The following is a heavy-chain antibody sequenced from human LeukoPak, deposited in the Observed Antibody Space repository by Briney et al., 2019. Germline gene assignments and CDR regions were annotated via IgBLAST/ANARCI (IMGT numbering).Heavy chain of an antibody. CDR3: AREGYFYGMDV. Sequence: SETLSLTCAVSGGSFSSGGFSWRWIRQPPGQGLECIGSISHTGSTYYNPSLKSRVTISVDSSKNQFSLKLSSVTAADTAVYYCAREGYFYGMDVWGQGTTVTVSS. V-gene: IGHV4-30-2*01. CDR2: ISHTGST. J-gene: IGHJ6*02. CDR1: GGSFSSGGFS. D-gene: IGHD2/OR15-2a*01.